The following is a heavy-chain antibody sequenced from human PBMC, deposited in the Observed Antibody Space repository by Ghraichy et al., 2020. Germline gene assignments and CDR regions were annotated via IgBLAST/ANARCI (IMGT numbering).Heavy chain of an antibody. CDR3: VRDENKSGYIHY. Sequence: SETLSLTCTVSGGFICDFYWSWVRQPAGKGLEWIGRIYASGTINYNPSLKSRVTMSVDTSKNQVSLKLNSVTAADTAVYYCVRDENKSGYIHYWGQGTLVSVSS. J-gene: IGHJ4*02. D-gene: IGHD3-3*01. CDR2: IYASGTI. CDR1: GGFICDFY. V-gene: IGHV4-4*07.